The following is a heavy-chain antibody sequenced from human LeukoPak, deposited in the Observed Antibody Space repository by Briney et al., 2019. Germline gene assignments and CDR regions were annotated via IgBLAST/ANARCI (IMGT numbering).Heavy chain of an antibody. CDR1: GYTFTGYY. J-gene: IGHJ4*02. CDR2: ISPNSGGT. V-gene: IGHV1-2*02. D-gene: IGHD2-2*01. Sequence: ASVKVSCKASGYTFTGYYMHWVRQAPGQGLEWMGWISPNSGGTNYAQKFQGRVTMTRDTSISTAYMELSRLRSDDTAVYYCAREVVVVPAAWGYFDYWGQGTLVTVSS. CDR3: AREVVVVPAAWGYFDY.